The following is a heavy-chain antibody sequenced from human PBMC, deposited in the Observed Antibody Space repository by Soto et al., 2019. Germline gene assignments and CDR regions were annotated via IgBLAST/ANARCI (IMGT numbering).Heavy chain of an antibody. Sequence: ASVKVSCKASGYTFTSYAMHWVRQAPGQRLEWMGWINAGNGNTKYSQKFQGRVTITRDTSTDTAYMELSSLRSEDTAVYYCATGWFGELLGGSAFDIWGQGTMVTVSS. CDR2: INAGNGNT. CDR1: GYTFTSYA. J-gene: IGHJ3*02. CDR3: ATGWFGELLGGSAFDI. V-gene: IGHV1-3*01. D-gene: IGHD3-10*01.